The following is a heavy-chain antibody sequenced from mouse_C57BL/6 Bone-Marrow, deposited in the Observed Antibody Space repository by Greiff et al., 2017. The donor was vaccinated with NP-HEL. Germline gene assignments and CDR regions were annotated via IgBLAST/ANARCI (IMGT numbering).Heavy chain of an antibody. CDR3: AGWLLRSR. J-gene: IGHJ2*01. CDR2: IDPSDSYT. D-gene: IGHD2-3*01. CDR1: GYTFTSYW. V-gene: IGHV1-59*01. Sequence: VQLQQSGAELVRPGTSVKLSCKASGYTFTSYWMHWVKQRPGEGLEWIGVIDPSDSYTNYKQKFKGKATLTVDTSSSTVYMQLSSLTSEDSAVFYCAGWLLRSRWGQGTALTVSS.